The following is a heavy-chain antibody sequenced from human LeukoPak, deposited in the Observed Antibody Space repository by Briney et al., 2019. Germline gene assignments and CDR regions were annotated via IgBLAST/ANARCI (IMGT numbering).Heavy chain of an antibody. CDR3: ATPTYGSGSYLDY. D-gene: IGHD3-10*01. CDR2: FDPGDGET. Sequence: ASVKVSCKVSGYTLTELSMHWVRQAPGKGLEWMGGFDPGDGETIYAQKFQGRVTMTEDTSTDTAYMELSSLRSEDTAVYYCATPTYGSGSYLDYWGQGTLVTVSS. J-gene: IGHJ4*02. V-gene: IGHV1-24*01. CDR1: GYTLTELS.